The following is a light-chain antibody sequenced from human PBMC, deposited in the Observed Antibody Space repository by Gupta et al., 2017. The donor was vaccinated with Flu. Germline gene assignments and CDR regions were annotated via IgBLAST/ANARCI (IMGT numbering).Light chain of an antibody. CDR1: SSNIEENY. V-gene: IGLV1-47*01. Sequence: QSVLIQTPSASGTPGQRVTMSCSGSSSNIEENYVFWYQQLPGTAPKIIMERNSQRPSGVPDLISGYTSGKSAFRDISGLRSEEEADDYCAVWDDRLEAGVFGGGTKVTVL. CDR3: AVWDDRLEAGV. J-gene: IGLJ2*01. CDR2: RNS.